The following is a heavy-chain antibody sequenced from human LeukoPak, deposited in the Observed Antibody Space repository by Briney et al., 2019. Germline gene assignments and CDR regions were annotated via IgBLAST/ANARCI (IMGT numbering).Heavy chain of an antibody. Sequence: GESLKISCQGFGYSFTSYWIGWVRQMPGKGLEWMGIIYPGDSDTTYSPSLQGQVTISVDKSISTAYLQRSRLKASDTAMYYCARRTNSGTSWFDTWGQGTLVTVSS. CDR3: ARRTNSGTSWFDT. CDR2: IYPGDSDT. D-gene: IGHD3-10*01. CDR1: GYSFTSYW. J-gene: IGHJ5*02. V-gene: IGHV5-51*01.